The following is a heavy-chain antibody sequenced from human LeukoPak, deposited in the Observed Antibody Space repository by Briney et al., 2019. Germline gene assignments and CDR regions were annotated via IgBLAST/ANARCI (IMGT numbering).Heavy chain of an antibody. CDR3: ARVRHDSSGYYLFDY. CDR1: GGSISSYY. V-gene: IGHV4-59*01. CDR2: IYYSGST. Sequence: SETLSLTCTVSGGSISSYYWSWIRQPPGKGLEWIGYIYYSGSTNYNPSLKSRVTISVDTSKNQFSLKLSSVTAADTAVYYCARVRHDSSGYYLFDYWGQGTLVTVSS. D-gene: IGHD3-22*01. J-gene: IGHJ4*02.